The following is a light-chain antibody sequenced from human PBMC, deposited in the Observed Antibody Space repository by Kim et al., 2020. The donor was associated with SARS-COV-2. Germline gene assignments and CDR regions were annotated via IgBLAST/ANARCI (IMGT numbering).Light chain of an antibody. CDR2: AAS. Sequence: AFVGDRVTITCRASQDITNRLAWFQQKPGEAPKSLIYAASNLQSGVPSRCSGSGSETDFTLTISSLQPEDVATYYCQHYNSYPLTFGGGTKVDIK. V-gene: IGKV1-16*01. J-gene: IGKJ4*01. CDR1: QDITNR. CDR3: QHYNSYPLT.